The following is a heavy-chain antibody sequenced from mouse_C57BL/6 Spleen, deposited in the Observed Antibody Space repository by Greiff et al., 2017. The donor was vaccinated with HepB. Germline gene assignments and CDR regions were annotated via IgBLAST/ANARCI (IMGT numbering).Heavy chain of an antibody. CDR2: INPSNGGT. D-gene: IGHD1-1*01. CDR1: GYTFTSYW. V-gene: IGHV1-53*01. J-gene: IGHJ2*01. CDR3: ARGGITTVVAPYYFDY. Sequence: QVQLQQPGTELVKPGASVKLSCKASGYTFTSYWMHWVKQRPGQGLEWIGNINPSNGGTNYNEKFKSKATLTVDKSSSTAYMQLSSLTSEDSAVYYCARGGITTVVAPYYFDYWGQGTTLTVSS.